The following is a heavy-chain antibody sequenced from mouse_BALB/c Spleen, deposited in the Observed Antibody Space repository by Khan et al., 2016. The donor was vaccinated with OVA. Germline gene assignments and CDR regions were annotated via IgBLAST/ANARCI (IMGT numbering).Heavy chain of an antibody. D-gene: IGHD4-1*01. Sequence: EVELVESGGDLVKPGGSLKLSCAASGFSFRAYSMSWVRQTPDKRLAWVATISSGADYTYYPDGVKGRFTISRDNAKNTLYLQMSSLKSEDTAMYYCASHLTGSFAYWGQGTLVTVSA. CDR1: GFSFRAYS. CDR2: ISSGADYT. CDR3: ASHLTGSFAY. J-gene: IGHJ3*01. V-gene: IGHV5-6*01.